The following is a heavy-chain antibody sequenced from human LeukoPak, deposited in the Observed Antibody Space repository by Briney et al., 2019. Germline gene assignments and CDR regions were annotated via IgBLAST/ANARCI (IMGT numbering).Heavy chain of an antibody. CDR1: GFTFSSYS. J-gene: IGHJ5*02. D-gene: IGHD2-2*01. CDR2: ISSSSSYI. V-gene: IGHV3-21*01. CDR3: ASGGQYQLPSPFDP. Sequence: GGSLRLSCAASGFTFSSYSMNWVRQAPGKGLEWVSSISSSSSYIYYADSVKGRFTISRDNAKNSLYLQMNSLRAEDTAVYYCASGGQYQLPSPFDPWVQGTLVTVSS.